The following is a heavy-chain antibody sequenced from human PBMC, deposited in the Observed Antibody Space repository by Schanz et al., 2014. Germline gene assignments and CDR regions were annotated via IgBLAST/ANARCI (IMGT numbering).Heavy chain of an antibody. J-gene: IGHJ6*02. Sequence: QVQLQESGPRLVKPSQTLFLTCTVSGGSISSGAYSWSWIRQPPGKRPEWIGYIYSSGSTYYNPSLKSRVSMSIDPSKNQFSRKLSSVPAADTAVYYCARDRGMTTSDYYYGMDVWGQGTTVTVSS. CDR1: GGSISSGAYS. V-gene: IGHV4-30-4*07. D-gene: IGHD4-17*01. CDR2: IYSSGST. CDR3: ARDRGMTTSDYYYGMDV.